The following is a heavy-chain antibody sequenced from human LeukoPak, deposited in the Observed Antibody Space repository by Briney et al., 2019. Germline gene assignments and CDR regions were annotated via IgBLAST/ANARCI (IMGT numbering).Heavy chain of an antibody. CDR1: GFTVSSNY. CDR2: LYSGGST. J-gene: IGHJ4*02. CDR3: AREHSGYERGY. D-gene: IGHD5-12*01. Sequence: GGSLRLSCAASGFTVSSNYMSWVRQAPGKGLEWVSVLYSGGSTYYADSVKGRFTISRDNAKNSLYLQMNSLRAEDTAVYYCAREHSGYERGYWGQGTLVTVSS. V-gene: IGHV3-53*01.